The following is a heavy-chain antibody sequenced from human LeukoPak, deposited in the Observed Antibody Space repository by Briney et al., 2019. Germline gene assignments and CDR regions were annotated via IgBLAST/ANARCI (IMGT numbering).Heavy chain of an antibody. CDR3: ATAIAAAGERWFDP. CDR1: GYTFTGYY. Sequence: ASVKVSCKASGYTFTGYYMHWVRQAPGQGLEWMGWINPNSGGTNYAQKFQGRVTMTRDTSISTAYMELSSLRSEDTAVYYCATAIAAAGERWFDPWGQGTLVTVSS. D-gene: IGHD6-13*01. CDR2: INPNSGGT. J-gene: IGHJ5*02. V-gene: IGHV1-2*02.